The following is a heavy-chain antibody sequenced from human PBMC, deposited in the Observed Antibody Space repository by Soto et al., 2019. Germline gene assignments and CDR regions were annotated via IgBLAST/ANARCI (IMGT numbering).Heavy chain of an antibody. CDR2: FDNSDGRT. CDR3: AKVRDTTMDMNFGY. CDR1: GFTFSRYA. Sequence: PGGSLRLSCAASGFTFSRYAMNLVRQAPGKGLEWVSTFDNSDGRTYYSDSVKGRFTISRDNSKNTLFLQMNSLRPEDTAVYYCAKVRDTTMDMNFGYWGQGTLVTVSS. J-gene: IGHJ4*02. V-gene: IGHV3-23*01. D-gene: IGHD5-18*01.